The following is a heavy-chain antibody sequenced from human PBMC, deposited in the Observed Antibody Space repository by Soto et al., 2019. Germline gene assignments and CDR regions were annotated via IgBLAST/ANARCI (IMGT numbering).Heavy chain of an antibody. Sequence: EVQLLESGGGLVQPGGSLRLSCAASGFTFRSYAMTWVRQAPGKGLEWVSGISGGGDETYNADSVKGRFTISRDNSKNTLHLQITSLRAEDTAIYYCVKDGEAYNGVWYYFDHCGQGTLITVSS. V-gene: IGHV3-23*01. CDR1: GFTFRSYA. CDR3: VKDGEAYNGVWYYFDH. D-gene: IGHD3-16*01. J-gene: IGHJ4*02. CDR2: ISGGGDET.